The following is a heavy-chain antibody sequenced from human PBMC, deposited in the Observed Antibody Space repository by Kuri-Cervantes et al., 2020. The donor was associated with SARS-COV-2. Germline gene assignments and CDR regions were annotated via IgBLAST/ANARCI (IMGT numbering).Heavy chain of an antibody. Sequence: GSLRLSCAVYGGSFSGYYWSWIRQPPGKGLEWIGEINHSGSTNYNPSLRSRVTISVDTSKNQFSLKLSSVTAADTAVYYCARDYYDDSGKFLAFYYYYMDVWGKGTTVTVSS. D-gene: IGHD3-22*01. J-gene: IGHJ6*03. CDR2: INHSGST. CDR1: GGSFSGYY. V-gene: IGHV4-34*01. CDR3: ARDYYDDSGKFLAFYYYYMDV.